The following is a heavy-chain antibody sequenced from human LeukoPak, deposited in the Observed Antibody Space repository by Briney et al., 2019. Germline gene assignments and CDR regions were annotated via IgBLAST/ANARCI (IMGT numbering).Heavy chain of an antibody. D-gene: IGHD2-21*02. V-gene: IGHV4-31*03. Sequence: PSETLSLTCTVSGGSISSGGYSWSWIRQHPGKGLEWIGYIYYSGSTYYNPSLKSRVTISVDTSKNQFSLKLSSVTAADTAVYYCARHAVVTANYYYGMDVWGQGTTVTVSS. J-gene: IGHJ6*02. CDR1: GGSISSGGYS. CDR3: ARHAVVTANYYYGMDV. CDR2: IYYSGST.